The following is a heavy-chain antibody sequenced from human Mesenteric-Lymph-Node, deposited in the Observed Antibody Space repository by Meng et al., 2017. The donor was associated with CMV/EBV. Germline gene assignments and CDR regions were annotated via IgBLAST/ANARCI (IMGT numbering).Heavy chain of an antibody. CDR1: GGSFSGYY. V-gene: IGHV4-34*01. CDR2: INHSGST. D-gene: IGHD4-23*01. J-gene: IGHJ4*02. CDR3: ARHQRWLKSEGGFNY. Sequence: QLQLQQWCAGLVKPSETLSLTCAVYGGSFSGYYWSWIRQPPGKGLEWIGEINHSGSTNYNPSLKSRVTISVDTSKNQFSLKLSSVTAADTAVYYCARHQRWLKSEGGFNYWGQGTLVTVSS.